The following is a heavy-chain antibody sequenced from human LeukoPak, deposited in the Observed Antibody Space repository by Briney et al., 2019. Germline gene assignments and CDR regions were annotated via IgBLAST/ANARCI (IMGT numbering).Heavy chain of an antibody. CDR3: AKDSGSYHGWFDP. CDR1: GFTFSIYS. Sequence: GGSLRLSCAASGFTFSIYSISWVRQAPGKGLEWVSYISSTGETIHYADSVKGRFTISRDNAKSSLYLQMDSLRAEDTAVYYCAKDSGSYHGWFDPWGQGTLVTVSS. V-gene: IGHV3-48*04. CDR2: ISSTGETI. D-gene: IGHD1-26*01. J-gene: IGHJ5*02.